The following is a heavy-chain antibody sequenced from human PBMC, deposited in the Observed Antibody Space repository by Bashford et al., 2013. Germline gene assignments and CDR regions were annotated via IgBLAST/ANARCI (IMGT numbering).Heavy chain of an antibody. CDR2: IIPIFGTA. J-gene: IGHJ4*02. D-gene: IGHD6-19*01. Sequence: SVKVVLARLLEAPSAAMLSAGCDRPLDKGLSGMEGIIPIFGTANYAQKFQGRVTITADKSTSTAYMELSSLRSEDTAVYYCARDLSSGWDEPYFDYWGQGTLVTVSS. CDR3: ARDLSSGWDEPYFDY. V-gene: IGHV1-69*06. CDR1: EAPSAAML.